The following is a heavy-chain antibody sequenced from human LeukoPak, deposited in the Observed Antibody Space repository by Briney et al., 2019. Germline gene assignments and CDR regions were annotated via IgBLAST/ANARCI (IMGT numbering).Heavy chain of an antibody. V-gene: IGHV3-53*01. Sequence: GGSLRLSCAASGFTVSSNYMNWVRQAPGKGLEWVLVIYSGDSTYYADSVKGRFTISRDTSKNTLYLQMNSLRAEDTAVYYCAKAMDSSGYSYFDYWGQGTLVTVSS. CDR3: AKAMDSSGYSYFDY. CDR2: IYSGDST. J-gene: IGHJ4*02. D-gene: IGHD3-22*01. CDR1: GFTVSSNY.